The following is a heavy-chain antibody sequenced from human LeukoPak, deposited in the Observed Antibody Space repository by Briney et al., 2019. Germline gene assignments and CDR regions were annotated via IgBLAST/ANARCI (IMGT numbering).Heavy chain of an antibody. CDR2: IYYSGST. D-gene: IGHD1-1*01. Sequence: TSETLSLTCTVSGGSISSYYWSWIRQPPGKGLEWIGYIYYSGSTNYNPSLKSRVTISVDTSKNQFSLKLSSVTAADTAVYYCARVIWYNWNALDAFDIWGQGTMVTVSS. CDR3: ARVIWYNWNALDAFDI. J-gene: IGHJ3*02. V-gene: IGHV4-59*01. CDR1: GGSISSYY.